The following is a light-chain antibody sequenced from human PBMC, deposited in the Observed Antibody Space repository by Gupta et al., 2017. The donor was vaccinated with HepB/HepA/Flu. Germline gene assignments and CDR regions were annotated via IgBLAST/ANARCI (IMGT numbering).Light chain of an antibody. CDR2: DVS. Sequence: QSALTQPRPVSGSPGQSVTTSCTGTSSDVGGYNYVSWYQQHPGKAPKLMIYDVSKRPSGVPDPFSGSKSGNTASLTISGLQAEDEADYYCCSYAGSCVVFGGGTKLTVL. CDR3: CSYAGSCVV. CDR1: SSDVGGYNY. J-gene: IGLJ2*01. V-gene: IGLV2-11*01.